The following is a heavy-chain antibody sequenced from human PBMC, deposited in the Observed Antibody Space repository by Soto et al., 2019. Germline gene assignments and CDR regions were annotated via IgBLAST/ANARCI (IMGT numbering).Heavy chain of an antibody. Sequence: EVQLLESGGGLVQPGGSLRLSCAASGFTFSTYAMSWVRQAPGKGLVWVSAISGSGGSTFYAASVKGRFTISRDNSMNTLYLQMNSLRTEDTAVYYCAHPRGFGVFDAYDIWGQGTMVTVSS. CDR2: ISGSGGST. V-gene: IGHV3-23*01. CDR1: GFTFSTYA. D-gene: IGHD3-10*01. CDR3: AHPRGFGVFDAYDI. J-gene: IGHJ3*02.